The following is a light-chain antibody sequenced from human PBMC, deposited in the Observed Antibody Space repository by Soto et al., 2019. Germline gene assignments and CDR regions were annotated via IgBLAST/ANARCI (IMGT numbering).Light chain of an antibody. CDR1: QSVSSF. J-gene: IGKJ4*01. Sequence: EIVLTQSPATLSLSPGERATLSYRASQSVSSFFAWYQQKRGQAPRLLIYDASKRATGIPARFSGSGSGTDFTLTISSLEPEDFAVYYCQQRFNWPLTFGGGTTVEIK. CDR3: QQRFNWPLT. V-gene: IGKV3-11*01. CDR2: DAS.